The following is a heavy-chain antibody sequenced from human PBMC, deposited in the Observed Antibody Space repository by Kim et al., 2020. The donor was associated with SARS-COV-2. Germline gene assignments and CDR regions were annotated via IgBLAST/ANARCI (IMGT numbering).Heavy chain of an antibody. Sequence: QKFQGRVTITADESTSTAYMELSSLRSEDTAVYYCAREYSYGDYAMFDYWGQGTLVTVSS. J-gene: IGHJ4*02. V-gene: IGHV1-69*01. D-gene: IGHD4-17*01. CDR3: AREYSYGDYAMFDY.